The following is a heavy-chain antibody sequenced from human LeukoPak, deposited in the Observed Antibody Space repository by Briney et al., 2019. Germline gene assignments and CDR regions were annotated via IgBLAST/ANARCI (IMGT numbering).Heavy chain of an antibody. CDR1: GGSISSGGYY. CDR3: ARGDNYGGLD. J-gene: IGHJ4*02. Sequence: PSETLSLTCTVSGGSISSGGYYWSWIRQHPGKGLEWIGYIYYSGSTYYNPSLRSRVTISVDTSKNQFSLKLSSVTAADTAVYYCARGDNYGGLDWGQGTLVTVSS. V-gene: IGHV4-31*03. D-gene: IGHD4-23*01. CDR2: IYYSGST.